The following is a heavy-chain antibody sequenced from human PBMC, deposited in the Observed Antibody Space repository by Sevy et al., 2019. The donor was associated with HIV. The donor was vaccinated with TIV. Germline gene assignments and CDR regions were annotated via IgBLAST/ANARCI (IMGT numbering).Heavy chain of an antibody. CDR2: IYYSGST. CDR1: GGSVSSGSYY. J-gene: IGHJ1*01. CDR3: ATGEAYYYDSSGSFQH. V-gene: IGHV4-61*01. D-gene: IGHD3-22*01. Sequence: SETLSLTCTVSGGSVSSGSYYWSWIRQPPGKGLEWIGYIYYSGSTNYNPSLKSRVTISVHTSKNQFSLKLSSVTAADTAVYYCATGEAYYYDSSGSFQHWGQGTLVTVSS.